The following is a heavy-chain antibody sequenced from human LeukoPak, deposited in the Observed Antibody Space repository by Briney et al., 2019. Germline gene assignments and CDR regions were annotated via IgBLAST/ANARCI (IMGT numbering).Heavy chain of an antibody. CDR1: GSMYNYY. CDR2: IHYDGIT. D-gene: IGHD1-26*01. J-gene: IGHJ4*02. CDR3: ARHISSGGTYAHFDY. Sequence: SETLSLTCTVSGSMYNYYWSWIRQPPGKGLEWIGYIHYDGITNYNPSLKSRVTMSLDTSKNQVSLKLNSVTAADTAVYYCARHISSGGTYAHFDYWGQGTLVTVSS. V-gene: IGHV4-59*08.